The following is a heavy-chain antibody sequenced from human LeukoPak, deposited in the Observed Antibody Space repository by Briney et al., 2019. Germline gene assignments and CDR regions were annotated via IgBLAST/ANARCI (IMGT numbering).Heavy chain of an antibody. V-gene: IGHV4-61*02. CDR2: IYTSGST. CDR3: ARRVGATYFDY. CDR1: GGSISSGSYY. Sequence: SQTLSLTCTVSGGSISSGSYYWSWIRHPPGKGREWIGRIYTSGSTNYNPSLKSRVTISVDTSKNQFSLKLSSVTAADTAVYYCARRVGATYFDYWGQGTLVTVSS. D-gene: IGHD1-26*01. J-gene: IGHJ4*02.